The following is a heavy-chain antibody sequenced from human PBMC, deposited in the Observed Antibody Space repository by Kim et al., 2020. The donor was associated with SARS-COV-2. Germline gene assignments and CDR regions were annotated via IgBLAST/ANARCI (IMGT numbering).Heavy chain of an antibody. D-gene: IGHD6-13*01. CDR1: GFTLSNYG. J-gene: IGHJ4*02. CDR2: ISYDGSNK. CDR3: ARGPAAGSLFCRY. V-gene: IGHV3-33*05. Sequence: GGSLRLSCAASGFTLSNYGMHWVRQAPGKGLEWVAVISYDGSNKYYADSVKGRFTISRDNSKNTLYLQMNSLRAEDTAVYYCARGPAAGSLFCRYWGQGT.